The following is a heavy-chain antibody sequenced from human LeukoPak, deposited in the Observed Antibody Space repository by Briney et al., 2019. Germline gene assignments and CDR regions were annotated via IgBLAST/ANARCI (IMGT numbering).Heavy chain of an antibody. J-gene: IGHJ5*02. Sequence: PGGSLRLSCAASGFTFSDYYMSWIRQAPGEGLEWVSYISSSSSYTNCAGSVKGRFTISRDNAKNSLYLQMNSLRAEDTAVYYCARVVAAAGTLYWFDPWGQGTLVTVSS. V-gene: IGHV3-11*05. CDR2: ISSSSSYT. D-gene: IGHD6-13*01. CDR1: GFTFSDYY. CDR3: ARVVAAAGTLYWFDP.